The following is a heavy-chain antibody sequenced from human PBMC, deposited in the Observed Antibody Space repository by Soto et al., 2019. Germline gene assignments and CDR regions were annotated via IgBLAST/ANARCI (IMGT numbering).Heavy chain of an antibody. V-gene: IGHV4-31*03. J-gene: IGHJ4*02. CDR1: GGSISSGGYY. D-gene: IGHD3-9*01. Sequence: SETLSLTCTVSGGSISSGGYYWSWIRQHPGKGLEWIGYIYYSGSTYYNPSLKSRVTISVDTSKNQFSLKLSSVTAADTAVYYCARTLRYFDWAPYFDYWGQGPLVTVSS. CDR3: ARTLRYFDWAPYFDY. CDR2: IYYSGST.